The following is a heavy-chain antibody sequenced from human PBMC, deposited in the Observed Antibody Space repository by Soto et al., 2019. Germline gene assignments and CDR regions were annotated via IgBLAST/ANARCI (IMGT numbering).Heavy chain of an antibody. V-gene: IGHV4-59*01. CDR2: INYNGNT. CDR1: GDSISAYS. J-gene: IGHJ4*02. CDR3: AREGNLGRWLQPLDF. Sequence: QVQLQVSATGLVKPSETLSLTCTVSGDSISAYSWSWVRQHPGKGLEWIGNINYNGNTKYNPSPKSRVSMSVYTSKNQSSLRLISVTAADTAKYFCAREGNLGRWLQPLDFWGQGTLVTVSS. D-gene: IGHD5-12*01.